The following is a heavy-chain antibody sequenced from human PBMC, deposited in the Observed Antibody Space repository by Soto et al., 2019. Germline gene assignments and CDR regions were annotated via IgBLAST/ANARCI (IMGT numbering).Heavy chain of an antibody. D-gene: IGHD3-22*01. V-gene: IGHV1-3*01. Sequence: ASVKVSCKASGYSFTSYAIHWMRQAPGQRLEWMGWINAGNGNTKVQQKFQGRVTFTRDTSASTVYLEVSSLRSEDTAVYYCARAAYYYESSGYYPGDYWG. CDR1: GYSFTSYA. CDR2: INAGNGNT. CDR3: ARAAYYYESSGYYPGDY. J-gene: IGHJ4*01.